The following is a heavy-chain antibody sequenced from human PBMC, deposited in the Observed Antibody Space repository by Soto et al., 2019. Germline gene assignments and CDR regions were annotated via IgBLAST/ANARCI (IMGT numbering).Heavy chain of an antibody. CDR3: ARGGDYGSGSYYHNFDY. Sequence: PSETLSLTCAVSGGSISSGGYSWSWIRQPPGKGLEWIGYIYHSGSTYYNPSLKSRVTISVDRSKNQFSLKLSSVTAADTALYYCARGGDYGSGSYYHNFDYWGQGTLVTVSS. D-gene: IGHD3-10*01. CDR2: IYHSGST. V-gene: IGHV4-30-2*01. CDR1: GGSISSGGYS. J-gene: IGHJ4*02.